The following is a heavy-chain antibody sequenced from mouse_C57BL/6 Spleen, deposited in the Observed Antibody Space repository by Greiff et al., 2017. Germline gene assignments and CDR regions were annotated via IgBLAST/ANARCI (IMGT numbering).Heavy chain of an antibody. V-gene: IGHV1-81*01. J-gene: IGHJ4*01. CDR1: GYTFTSYG. CDR3: ARWMGLRQSYYAMDY. D-gene: IGHD2-4*01. CDR2: IYPRSGNT. Sequence: VQLQQSGAELARPGASVKLSCKASGYTFTSYGISWVKQRTGQGLEWIGEIYPRSGNTYYNEKFKGKATLTADKSSSTAYMELRSLTSEDSAVXFCARWMGLRQSYYAMDYWGQGTSVTVSS.